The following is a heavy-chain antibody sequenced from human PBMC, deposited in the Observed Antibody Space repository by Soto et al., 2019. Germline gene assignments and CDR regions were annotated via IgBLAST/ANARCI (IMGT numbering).Heavy chain of an antibody. Sequence: PSETLSLTCAVYGGSFSGYYWTRIRQPPGTGLEWIGEINHSGSTNYNPSLKSRVTISVDTSKNQFSLKLTSVTAADTAVYYCARDNLPGLFAYWAQRTLVTVSS. CDR1: GGSFSGYY. J-gene: IGHJ4*02. D-gene: IGHD1-1*01. V-gene: IGHV4-34*01. CDR2: INHSGST. CDR3: ARDNLPGLFAY.